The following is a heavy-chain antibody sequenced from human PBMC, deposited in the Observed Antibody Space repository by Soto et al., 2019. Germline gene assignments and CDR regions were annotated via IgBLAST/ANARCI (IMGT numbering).Heavy chain of an antibody. CDR1: GYTFTSYG. CDR3: ASVVALLPDYAFDI. D-gene: IGHD2-2*01. CDR2: ISAYNGNT. J-gene: IGHJ3*02. V-gene: IGHV1-18*01. Sequence: QVPLVQSGAEVKKPGASVKVSCKASGYTFTSYGIIWVQQAPGQGLEWMGWISAYNGNTNYAQKLQGRVTMTTDTSTSTAYMELRSLRSDDTAVYYCASVVALLPDYAFDIWGQGTMVTVSS.